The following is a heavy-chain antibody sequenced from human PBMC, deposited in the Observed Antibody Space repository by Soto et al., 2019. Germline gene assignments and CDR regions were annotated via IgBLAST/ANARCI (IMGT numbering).Heavy chain of an antibody. D-gene: IGHD6-6*01. J-gene: IGHJ4*02. CDR3: AKDIAARRGSYFDY. CDR2: ISYDGSNK. V-gene: IGHV3-30*18. CDR1: GFTFSSYG. Sequence: QVQLVESGGGVVQPGRSLRLSCAASGFTFSSYGMHWVRQAPGKGLEWVAVISYDGSNKYYADSVKGRFTISRDNSKNKLYLQMNSLRAEDTAVYYCAKDIAARRGSYFDYWGQGTLVTVSS.